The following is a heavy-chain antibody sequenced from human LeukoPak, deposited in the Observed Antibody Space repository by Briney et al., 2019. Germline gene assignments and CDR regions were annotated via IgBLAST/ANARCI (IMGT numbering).Heavy chain of an antibody. V-gene: IGHV3-30-3*01. D-gene: IGHD2-15*01. Sequence: HPGGSLRLSCAASGFTFSSYAMHWVRQAPGKGLEWVAVISYDGSNKYYADSVKGRSTISRDNSKNTLYLQMNSLRAEDTAVYYCASKDADWGQGTLVIVSS. J-gene: IGHJ4*02. CDR2: ISYDGSNK. CDR1: GFTFSSYA. CDR3: ASKDAD.